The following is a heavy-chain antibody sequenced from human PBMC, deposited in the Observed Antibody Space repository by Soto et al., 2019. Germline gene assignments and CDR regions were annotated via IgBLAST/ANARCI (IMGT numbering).Heavy chain of an antibody. V-gene: IGHV3-7*01. CDR2: IKQDGGEK. CDR3: ARVQEGAFDI. J-gene: IGHJ3*02. CDR1: GFTFSSYW. Sequence: SPRLSCAASGFTFSSYWMTWVREAPGKGLEWVANIKQDGGEKYYVDSVKGRFTISRDNAKNSLYLQMNSLRAEDTAVYYCARVQEGAFDIWGQGTMVTVSS.